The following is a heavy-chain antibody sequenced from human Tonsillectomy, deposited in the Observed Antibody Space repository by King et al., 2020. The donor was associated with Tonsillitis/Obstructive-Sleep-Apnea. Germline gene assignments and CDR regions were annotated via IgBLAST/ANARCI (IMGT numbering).Heavy chain of an antibody. V-gene: IGHV3-43*01. CDR1: GFTFDDYT. D-gene: IGHD5-12*01. Sequence: VQLVESGGVVVQPGGSLRLSCAASGFTFDDYTMHWVRQVPGKGLEWVSLICWDGGSTYYADSGKGRFTISRDNSKTSLYLQMNSLRTEDTALYYCAKDMGAYSGYDSAPDYWGQGTLVTVSS. CDR3: AKDMGAYSGYDSAPDY. J-gene: IGHJ4*02. CDR2: ICWDGGST.